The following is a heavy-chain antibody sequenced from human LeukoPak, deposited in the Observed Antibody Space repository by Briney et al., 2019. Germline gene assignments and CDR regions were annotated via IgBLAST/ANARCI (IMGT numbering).Heavy chain of an antibody. CDR1: GYSFTSYW. V-gene: IGHV5-51*01. Sequence: GEPLKISCKGSGYSFTSYWIGWVRQMPGKGLEWMGIIYAGDSDTRYSPSFQGQVTISVDKSISTAYLQWSSLQASDTAMYYCARAIGTSRFYFYYGMDVWGQGTTVTVSS. CDR3: ARAIGTSRFYFYYGMDV. CDR2: IYAGDSDT. D-gene: IGHD2-2*01. J-gene: IGHJ6*02.